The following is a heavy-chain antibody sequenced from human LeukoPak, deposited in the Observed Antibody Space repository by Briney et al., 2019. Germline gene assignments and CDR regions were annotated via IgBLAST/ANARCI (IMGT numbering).Heavy chain of an antibody. V-gene: IGHV4-59*01. CDR1: GGSISSYY. J-gene: IGHJ4*02. Sequence: SETLSLTCTVSGGSISSYYWSWIRQPPGKGLEWIGYIYYSGSTNYNPSLKSRVTISVDTSKNQFSLKLSSVTAADTAVYYCARVWAPGDPFDYWGQGTLVTVSS. CDR2: IYYSGST. D-gene: IGHD7-27*01. CDR3: ARVWAPGDPFDY.